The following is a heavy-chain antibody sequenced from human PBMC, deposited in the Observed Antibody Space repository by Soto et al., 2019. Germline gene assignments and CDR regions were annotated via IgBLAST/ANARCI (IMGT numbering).Heavy chain of an antibody. J-gene: IGHJ1*01. CDR1: GFTFSSYW. D-gene: IGHD2-21*02. CDR2: IKQDGSEK. Sequence: GGSLRLSCAASGFTFSSYWMSWVRQAPGKGLEWVANIKQDGSEKYYVDSVKGRFTISRDNAKNSLYLQMNSLRAEDTAVYYCARDWGEAAYCGGDCYYFQHWGQGTLVTVSS. V-gene: IGHV3-7*03. CDR3: ARDWGEAAYCGGDCYYFQH.